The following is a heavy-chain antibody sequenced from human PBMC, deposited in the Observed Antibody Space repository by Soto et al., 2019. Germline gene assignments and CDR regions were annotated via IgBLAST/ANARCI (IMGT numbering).Heavy chain of an antibody. J-gene: IGHJ4*02. CDR2: INPNNGDT. Sequence: GSSVKVSCKSSGYTFTGYYIHWVRQAPGQELEWMGWINPNNGDTNYGQQFQDRVTMTRDTSISTAYMELSSLRSDDTAVYYCARIKTYYDSSGPFDNWGQGNVVTVSS. V-gene: IGHV1-2*02. CDR3: ARIKTYYDSSGPFDN. D-gene: IGHD3-22*01. CDR1: GYTFTGYY.